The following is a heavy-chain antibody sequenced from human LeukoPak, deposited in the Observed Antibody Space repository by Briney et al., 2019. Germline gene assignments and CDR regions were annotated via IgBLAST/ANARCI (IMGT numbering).Heavy chain of an antibody. J-gene: IGHJ4*02. V-gene: IGHV3-43D*03. Sequence: GGSLRLSCAASGFTFDDHAMHWVRQVPGKGLEWVSFISWDGGSTYYADSVKGRFTISRDNSKNSLYLQMNSLRAEDTALYYCAKGTLGDYRAGPDYWGRGTLVTVSS. D-gene: IGHD4-17*01. CDR1: GFTFDDHA. CDR2: ISWDGGST. CDR3: AKGTLGDYRAGPDY.